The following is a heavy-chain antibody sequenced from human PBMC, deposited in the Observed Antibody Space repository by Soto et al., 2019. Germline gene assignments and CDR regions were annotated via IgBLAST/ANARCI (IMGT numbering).Heavy chain of an antibody. CDR1: GFSLSTSGMC. CDR3: ARTPSGSSGYSYYYGMDV. J-gene: IGHJ6*02. Sequence: ESGPTLVNPTQTLTLTCTFSGFSLSTSGMCVSWIRQPPGKALEWLALIDWDDDKYYSTSLKTRLTISKDTSKNQVVLTMTNMDPVDTATYYCARTPSGSSGYSYYYGMDVWGQGTTVTVSS. D-gene: IGHD3-22*01. V-gene: IGHV2-70*01. CDR2: IDWDDDK.